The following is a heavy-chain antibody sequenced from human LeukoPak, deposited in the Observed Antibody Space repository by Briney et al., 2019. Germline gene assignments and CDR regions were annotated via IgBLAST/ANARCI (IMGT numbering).Heavy chain of an antibody. CDR2: MNPNSGNT. Sequence: ASVKVSCKASGYTFTSYDINWVRQATGQGLEWMGWMNPNSGNTGYAQKFQGRVTITRNTSISTAYMELSSLRSEDTAVYYCARGRIFGAVFDYWGQGTLVTVSS. V-gene: IGHV1-8*03. CDR3: ARGRIFGAVFDY. CDR1: GYTFTSYD. D-gene: IGHD3-3*01. J-gene: IGHJ4*02.